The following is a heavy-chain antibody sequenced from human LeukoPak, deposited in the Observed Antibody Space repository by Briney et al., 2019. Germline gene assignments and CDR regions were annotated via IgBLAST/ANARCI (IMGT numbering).Heavy chain of an antibody. J-gene: IGHJ6*02. V-gene: IGHV3-48*03. CDR1: GFTFSSYE. CDR2: ISSSGSTI. Sequence: GGSLRLSCAASGFTFSSYEMNWVRQAPGKGLEWVSYISSSGSTIYYADSVKGRFTISRDNAKSSLYLQVNSLRADDTAVYYCARLQRYVSDYYCGMDVWGQGTTVTVSS. CDR3: ARLQRYVSDYYCGMDV. D-gene: IGHD5-24*01.